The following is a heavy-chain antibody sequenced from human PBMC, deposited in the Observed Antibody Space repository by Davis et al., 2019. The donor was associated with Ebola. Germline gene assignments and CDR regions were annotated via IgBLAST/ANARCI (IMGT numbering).Heavy chain of an antibody. CDR2: INAGNGNT. CDR3: AGWGSYRYHDAFDI. D-gene: IGHD3-16*02. J-gene: IGHJ3*02. CDR1: GYTFTSYA. Sequence: AASVKVSCKASGYTFTSYAMHWVRQAPGQRLEWMGWINAGNGNTKYSQKFQGRVTITRDTSASTAYMELSSLRSEDTAVYYCAGWGSYRYHDAFDIWGQGTMVTVSS. V-gene: IGHV1-3*01.